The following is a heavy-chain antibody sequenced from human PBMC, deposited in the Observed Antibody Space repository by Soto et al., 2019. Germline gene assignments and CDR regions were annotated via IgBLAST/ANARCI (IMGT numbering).Heavy chain of an antibody. Sequence: SETLSLTCTVSGGSISSGDYYWSWIRQLPGKGLEWIGYIYYSGSTYYNPSLKSRVTISVDTSKNQFSLKLSSVTAADTAVYYCARRDSMIVVGQNAFDIWGQGTMVTVSS. CDR1: GGSISSGDYY. CDR2: IYYSGST. D-gene: IGHD3-22*01. V-gene: IGHV4-30-4*01. CDR3: ARRDSMIVVGQNAFDI. J-gene: IGHJ3*02.